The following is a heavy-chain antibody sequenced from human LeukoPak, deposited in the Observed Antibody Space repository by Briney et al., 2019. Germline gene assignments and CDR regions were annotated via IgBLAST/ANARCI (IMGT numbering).Heavy chain of an antibody. J-gene: IGHJ4*02. Sequence: SGGSLRLSCAASGFALSSYWMNWVRQAPGKGVEWVANIEQDGSEKYYVDSVKGRFTISRDNAKNSLYLQMNSLRAEDTAVYYCATGRDRSQYWGQGTLVTVSS. CDR3: ATGRDRSQY. CDR2: IEQDGSEK. CDR1: GFALSSYW. D-gene: IGHD3-22*01. V-gene: IGHV3-7*03.